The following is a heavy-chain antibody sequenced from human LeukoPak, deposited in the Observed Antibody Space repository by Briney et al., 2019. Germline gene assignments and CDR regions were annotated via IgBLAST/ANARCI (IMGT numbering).Heavy chain of an antibody. CDR1: GFPFSNAW. CDR3: ATDGPFGVIITYMDV. Sequence: GGSLRLSCAASGFPFSNAWMSWVRQAPGKGLEWVGRIKSKIAGGTTDYAAPVKGRFTISRDDSKNTLYLQMNSLKTEDTAVYYCATDGPFGVIITYMDVWGKGATVTVSS. J-gene: IGHJ6*03. CDR2: IKSKIAGGTT. D-gene: IGHD3-3*01. V-gene: IGHV3-15*01.